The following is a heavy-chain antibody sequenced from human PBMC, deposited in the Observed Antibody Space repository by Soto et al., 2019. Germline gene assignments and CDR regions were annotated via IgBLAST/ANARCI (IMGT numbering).Heavy chain of an antibody. CDR2: IKQDGSEK. Sequence: GSVRLSCAASGFTFSSYWMSWVRQAPGKGLEWVANIKQDGSEKYYVDAVKGRFTISRDNAKNSLYLQMNSLRAEDTAVYYCARWGPGDYYDSSGHCDYWGQGALVTVSS. V-gene: IGHV3-7*01. CDR1: GFTFSSYW. D-gene: IGHD3-22*01. CDR3: ARWGPGDYYDSSGHCDY. J-gene: IGHJ4*02.